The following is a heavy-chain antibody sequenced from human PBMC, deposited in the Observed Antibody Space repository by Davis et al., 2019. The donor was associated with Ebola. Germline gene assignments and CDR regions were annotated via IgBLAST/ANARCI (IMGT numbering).Heavy chain of an antibody. CDR2: ISAYNGNT. J-gene: IGHJ3*02. CDR3: ARDHDVVVPAASYQSDAFDI. V-gene: IGHV1-18*04. CDR1: GYTFTSYG. Sequence: ASVKASCKASGYTFTSYGISWVRQAPGQGLEWMGWISAYNGNTNYAQKLQGRVTMTTDTSTSTAYMELRSLRSDDTAVYYCARDHDVVVPAASYQSDAFDIWGQGTMVTVSS. D-gene: IGHD2-2*01.